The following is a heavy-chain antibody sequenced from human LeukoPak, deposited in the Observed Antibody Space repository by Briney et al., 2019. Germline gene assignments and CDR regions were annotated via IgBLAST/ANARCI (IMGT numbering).Heavy chain of an antibody. D-gene: IGHD3-3*01. V-gene: IGHV4-34*01. J-gene: IGHJ4*02. Sequence: SETLSLTCAVYGGSFSGYYWSWIRQPPGKELEWIGEINHSGSTNYNPSLKSRVTISVDTSKNQFSLKLSSVTAADTAVYYCARGFITIFGVDPFDYWGQGTLVTVSS. CDR1: GGSFSGYY. CDR3: ARGFITIFGVDPFDY. CDR2: INHSGST.